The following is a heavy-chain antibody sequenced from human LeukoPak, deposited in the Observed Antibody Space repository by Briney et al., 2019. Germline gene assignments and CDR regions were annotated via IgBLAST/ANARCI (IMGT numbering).Heavy chain of an antibody. V-gene: IGHV4-61*02. D-gene: IGHD2-2*01. CDR3: AGDRQLLFDY. CDR2: IYTSGST. J-gene: IGHJ4*02. Sequence: SETLSLTCTVSGGSISSGSYYWTWIRQPAGKGMEWIGRIYTSGSTNYNPSLKSRVTISVDTSKNQFSLKLSSVTAADTAVYYCAGDRQLLFDYWGQGTLVTVSS. CDR1: GGSISSGSYY.